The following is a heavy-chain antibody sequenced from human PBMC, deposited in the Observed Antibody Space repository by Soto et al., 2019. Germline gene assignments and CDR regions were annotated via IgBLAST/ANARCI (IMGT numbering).Heavy chain of an antibody. CDR3: ARTLGYCSGGSCYSGVLVNYFDY. Sequence: PSETLSLTCTVSGGSISSYYWSWIRQPPGKGLEWIGYIYYSGSTNYNPSLKSRVTISVDTSKNQFSLKLSSVTAADTAVYYCARTLGYCSGGSCYSGVLVNYFDYWGQGTLVTVSS. V-gene: IGHV4-59*01. CDR2: IYYSGST. D-gene: IGHD2-15*01. J-gene: IGHJ4*02. CDR1: GGSISSYY.